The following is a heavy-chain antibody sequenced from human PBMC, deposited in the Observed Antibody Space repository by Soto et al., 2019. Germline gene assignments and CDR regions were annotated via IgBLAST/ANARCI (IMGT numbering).Heavy chain of an antibody. Sequence: GGSLRLSCAASGFTVSTKYMSWVRQAPGKGLEWVSVIYSGGSTFYADSVRGRFTISRDNSKNTVNLQMKSLRAEDTAVYYCARDPWAADYWGQGTLVTVSS. J-gene: IGHJ4*02. CDR3: ARDPWAADY. CDR2: IYSGGST. D-gene: IGHD3-16*01. CDR1: GFTVSTKY. V-gene: IGHV3-66*01.